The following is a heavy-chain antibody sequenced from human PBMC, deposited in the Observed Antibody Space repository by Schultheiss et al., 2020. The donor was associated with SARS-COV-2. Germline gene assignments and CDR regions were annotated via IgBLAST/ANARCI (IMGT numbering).Heavy chain of an antibody. Sequence: GGSLRLSCSASGFTFSSYAMHWVRQAPGKGLEYVSAISSNGGSTYYADSVKGRFTISRDNSKNTLYLQMNSLRAEDTAVYYCAKDRRVFGVVIFDYWGQGTLVTVSS. CDR1: GFTFSSYA. D-gene: IGHD3-3*01. CDR3: AKDRRVFGVVIFDY. J-gene: IGHJ4*02. V-gene: IGHV3-64*04. CDR2: ISSNGGST.